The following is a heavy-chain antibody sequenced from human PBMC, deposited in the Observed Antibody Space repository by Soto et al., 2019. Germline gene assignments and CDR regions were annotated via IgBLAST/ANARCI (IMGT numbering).Heavy chain of an antibody. D-gene: IGHD4-17*01. J-gene: IGHJ4*02. CDR2: ISGSGGST. Sequence: EVQLLESGGGLVQPGGSLRLSCAASGFTFSSYAMSWVRQAPGKGLEWVSAISGSGGSTYYADSVKGRFTISRDNSNNTLYLQMNSLRAEDTAVYYCAKDPYYGDYAALIDYWGQGTLVTVSS. CDR3: AKDPYYGDYAALIDY. V-gene: IGHV3-23*01. CDR1: GFTFSSYA.